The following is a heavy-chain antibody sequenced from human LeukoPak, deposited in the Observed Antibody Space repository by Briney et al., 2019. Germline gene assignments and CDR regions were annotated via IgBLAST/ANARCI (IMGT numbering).Heavy chain of an antibody. J-gene: IGHJ4*02. V-gene: IGHV1-18*01. CDR1: GYTFTSYG. CDR2: ISAYNGNT. CDR3: ARSEMVETPPDY. Sequence: GASVKVSCKASGYTFTSYGISWVRQAPGQGLEWMGWISAYNGNTNYAQKLQGRVTMTTDTSTSTAHMELRSLRSDDTAVYYCARSEMVETPPDYWGQGTLVTVSS. D-gene: IGHD2-8*01.